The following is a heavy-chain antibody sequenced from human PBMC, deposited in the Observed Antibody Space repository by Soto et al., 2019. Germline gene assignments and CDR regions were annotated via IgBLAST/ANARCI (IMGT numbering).Heavy chain of an antibody. J-gene: IGHJ6*02. Sequence: QFQLVQSGAEVKNPGSSLKVSCKASGGTFSTSAISWVRQAPGQGLEWVGGIMPVFPTPDYAQNFQGRVTITADESTTTAYLELTSLRADDTAVYYCARDKDRLQLGGNYYYILDVVGQGTAITVSS. CDR3: ARDKDRLQLGGNYYYILDV. D-gene: IGHD1-1*01. CDR1: GGTFSTSA. V-gene: IGHV1-69*12. CDR2: IMPVFPTP.